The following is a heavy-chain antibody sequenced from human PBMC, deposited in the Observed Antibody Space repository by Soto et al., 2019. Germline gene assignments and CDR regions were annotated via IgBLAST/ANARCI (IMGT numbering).Heavy chain of an antibody. D-gene: IGHD3-10*01. V-gene: IGHV4-30-4*01. J-gene: IGHJ4*02. Sequence: SETLSLTCTVSGDSISSGDYYWSWIRQPPGKGLEWIGYIYYSGSTYYNPSLKSRVTISVDTSKNQFSLKLSSVTAADTAVYYCARVLLWFGELAPPSYYFDYWGQGTLVNVSA. CDR2: IYYSGST. CDR1: GDSISSGDYY. CDR3: ARVLLWFGELAPPSYYFDY.